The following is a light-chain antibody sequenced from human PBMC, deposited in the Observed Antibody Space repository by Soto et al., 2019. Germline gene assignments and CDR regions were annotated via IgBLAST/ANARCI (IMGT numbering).Light chain of an antibody. J-gene: IGKJ3*01. CDR3: QEYNSAPLFA. Sequence: DIQMTQSPSSLSASVGDRVTITCRASQDISNYLAWYQQKPGKIPKLLIYAASTLQSGVPSRFSGSGSGADFTLTISSLQPEDVATYYCQEYNSAPLFAFGPVTKVDIK. CDR2: AAS. V-gene: IGKV1-27*01. CDR1: QDISNY.